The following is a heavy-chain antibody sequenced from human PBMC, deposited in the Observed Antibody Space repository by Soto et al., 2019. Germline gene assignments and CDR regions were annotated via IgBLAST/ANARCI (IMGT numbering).Heavy chain of an antibody. CDR2: ISAYNGNK. Sequence: XSVKVSCKASVYGFSCYGINWVRQVPGQGLEWMGWISAYNGNKKYAQKFQDRVTMTTDTSTSTAYMELRSLRSDDTAVYYCARDLDGSGSYFTDFWGQGSLVTVSS. D-gene: IGHD3-10*01. V-gene: IGHV1-18*01. J-gene: IGHJ4*02. CDR3: ARDLDGSGSYFTDF. CDR1: VYGFSCYG.